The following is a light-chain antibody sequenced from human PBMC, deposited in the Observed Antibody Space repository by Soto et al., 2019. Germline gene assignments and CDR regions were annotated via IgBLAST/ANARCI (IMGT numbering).Light chain of an antibody. V-gene: IGKV3-20*01. CDR3: QQYGNSPPT. CDR2: GAS. Sequence: EIVLTQSPGTLSLSPGERATLSCRASQSLSSTYLAWYQQKPGQAPRLLLYGASSRATGIPDRFIGSGSATDFTLTISRLEPEDFAVYHCQQYGNSPPTFGGGTKVEI. CDR1: QSLSSTY. J-gene: IGKJ4*01.